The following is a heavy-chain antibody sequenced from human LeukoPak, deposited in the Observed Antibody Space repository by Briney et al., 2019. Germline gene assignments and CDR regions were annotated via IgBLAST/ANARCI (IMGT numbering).Heavy chain of an antibody. CDR2: ISGSSSYI. CDR1: GFTFSSYS. D-gene: IGHD3-10*01. J-gene: IGHJ4*02. V-gene: IGHV3-21*01. CDR3: ASGLYGSGSYLGDY. Sequence: GGSLRLSCAASGFTFSSYSMNWVRQAPGKGLEWVSSISGSSSYISYADSVKGRFTISRDNAKNSLYLQMNSLRAEDTAVYYCASGLYGSGSYLGDYWGQGTLVTVSS.